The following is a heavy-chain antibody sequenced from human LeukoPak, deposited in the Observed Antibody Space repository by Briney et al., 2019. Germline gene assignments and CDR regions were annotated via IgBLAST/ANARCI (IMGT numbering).Heavy chain of an antibody. D-gene: IGHD3-22*01. CDR1: GGSFSGYY. V-gene: IGHV4-59*01. Sequence: MSSETLSLTCAVYGGSFSGYYWSWIRQPPGKGLEWIGYIYDSGSTNYNPSLKSRVTISVGTSKNQFSLKLSSVTAADTAVFYCASLTTADAFDIWGQGTMVTVSS. J-gene: IGHJ3*02. CDR2: IYDSGST. CDR3: ASLTTADAFDI.